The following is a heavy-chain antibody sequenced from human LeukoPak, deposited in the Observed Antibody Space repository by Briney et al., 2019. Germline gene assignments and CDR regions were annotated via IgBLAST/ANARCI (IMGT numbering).Heavy chain of an antibody. D-gene: IGHD2-2*01. J-gene: IGHJ5*02. CDR1: GGSFSGYY. V-gene: IGHV4-34*01. Sequence: SETLSLTCAVYGGSFSGYYWSWIRQPPGKGLEWIGEINHSGSTNYNPSLKSRVTISVDTSKNQFSLKLSSVTAADTAVYHCARGRGIVVVRRWFDPWGQGTLVTVSS. CDR3: ARGRGIVVVRRWFDP. CDR2: INHSGST.